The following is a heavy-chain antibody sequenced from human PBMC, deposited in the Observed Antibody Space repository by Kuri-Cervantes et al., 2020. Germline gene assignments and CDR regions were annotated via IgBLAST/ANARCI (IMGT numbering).Heavy chain of an antibody. D-gene: IGHD6-19*01. CDR1: GGSISSYY. CDR3: ARKAVAGTPPFFFDY. Sequence: GSLRLSCTVSGGSISSYYWSWIRQPPGKGLGWIGYIYYSGSTNYNPSLKSRVTISVDTSKNQFSLKLSSVTAADTAVYYCARKAVAGTPPFFFDYWGQGTLVTVSS. CDR2: IYYSGST. J-gene: IGHJ4*02. V-gene: IGHV4-59*12.